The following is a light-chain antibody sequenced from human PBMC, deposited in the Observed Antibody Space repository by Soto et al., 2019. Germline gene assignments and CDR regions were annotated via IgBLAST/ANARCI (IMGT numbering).Light chain of an antibody. CDR2: DVI. CDR3: SSYTSSSSYV. Sequence: QSALTRPASVSDSPGQSITISFIGTGSDIGAFNHVSWHQQHPGKAPKLIIYDVINRPSGVSNRFSGSKTGNTASLIISGLQAEDEADYYCSSYTSSSSYVFGSGTKVTVL. V-gene: IGLV2-14*03. CDR1: GSDIGAFNH. J-gene: IGLJ1*01.